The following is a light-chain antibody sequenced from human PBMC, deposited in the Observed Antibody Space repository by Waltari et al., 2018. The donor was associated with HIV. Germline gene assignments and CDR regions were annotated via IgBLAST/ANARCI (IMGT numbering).Light chain of an antibody. CDR2: WAS. J-gene: IGKJ4*01. CDR3: QQYYSLLPT. CDR1: RNILYNSDNKNY. V-gene: IGKV4-1*01. Sequence: DIIMTQSPDSLAVSLGERVTINCKSSRNILYNSDNKNYLAWYQQKAGQAPRVLISWASTRPVGVPSSIRTFGVPERFSGSGSGTNFSLTISSLQEDDVAVYYCQQYYSLLPTFGGGTRVERK.